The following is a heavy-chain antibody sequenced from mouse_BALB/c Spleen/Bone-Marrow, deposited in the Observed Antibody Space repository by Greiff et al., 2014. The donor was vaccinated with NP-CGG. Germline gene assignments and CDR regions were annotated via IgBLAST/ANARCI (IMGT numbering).Heavy chain of an antibody. CDR3: AGNGYYGWIAY. CDR2: INPDSSTI. Sequence: EVKLMESGGGLVQPGGSLKLSCAASGFDFSRYWMTWVRQAPGQGLEWIGEINPDSSTINYTPTLEDKFIISRDNAKNTLYLQMSKVRSEDTALYYCAGNGYYGWIAYWGQGTLVTVSA. J-gene: IGHJ3*01. CDR1: GFDFSRYW. V-gene: IGHV4-1*02. D-gene: IGHD2-3*01.